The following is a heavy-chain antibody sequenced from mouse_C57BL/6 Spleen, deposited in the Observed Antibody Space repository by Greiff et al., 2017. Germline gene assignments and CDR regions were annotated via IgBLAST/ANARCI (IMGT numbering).Heavy chain of an antibody. CDR1: GFTFSSYA. Sequence: EVMLVESGEGLVKPGGSLKLSCAASGFTFSSYAMSWVRQTPEKRLEWVAYISSGGDCIYYADTVKGRFTISRDNARNTLYLQMSSLKSEDTAMYYCTRDADDGYPYAMDYWGQGTSVTVSS. D-gene: IGHD2-3*01. J-gene: IGHJ4*01. V-gene: IGHV5-9-1*02. CDR2: ISSGGDCI. CDR3: TRDADDGYPYAMDY.